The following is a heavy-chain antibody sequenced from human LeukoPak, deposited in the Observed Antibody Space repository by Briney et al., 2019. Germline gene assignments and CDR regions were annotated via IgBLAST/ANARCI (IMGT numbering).Heavy chain of an antibody. CDR3: ARGPSITMIVVGYAFDI. CDR1: GGSFSGYY. J-gene: IGHJ3*02. V-gene: IGHV4-34*01. CDR2: INHSGST. D-gene: IGHD3-22*01. Sequence: SETLSLTCAVYGGSFSGYYWSWICQPPGKGLEWIGEINHSGSTSYNPSLKSRVTISVDTSKNQFSLKLGSVTAADTAVYYCARGPSITMIVVGYAFDIWGQGTMVTVSS.